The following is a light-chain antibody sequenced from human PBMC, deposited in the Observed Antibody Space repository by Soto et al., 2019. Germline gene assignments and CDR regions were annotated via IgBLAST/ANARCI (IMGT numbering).Light chain of an antibody. V-gene: IGKV3-20*01. CDR2: GAS. J-gene: IGKJ4*01. CDR3: QQYDSSPQLT. CDR1: QSVISTY. Sequence: EIVLTQSPGTLSLSPGERATLSCRASQSVISTYLAWYQQKPGQAPRLLMYGASSRATGIPDRFSGSGSGTDFTLTISRLEPEDFVVYYCQQYDSSPQLTFGGGTKVEIK.